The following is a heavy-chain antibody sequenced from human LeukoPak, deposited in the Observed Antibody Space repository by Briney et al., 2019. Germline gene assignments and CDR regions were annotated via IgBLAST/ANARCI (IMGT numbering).Heavy chain of an antibody. CDR3: ARAPQYYDSSGYYYYYMDV. Sequence: SETLSLTCTVSGGSISTYYWSWIRQPPGKGLEWIGYIYYSGSTNYNPSFKSRVTLSVDTSKDQFSLNLSSVTAADTAVYYCARAPQYYDSSGYYYYYMDVWGKGTTVTVSS. CDR1: GGSISTYY. J-gene: IGHJ6*03. V-gene: IGHV4-59*01. D-gene: IGHD3-22*01. CDR2: IYYSGST.